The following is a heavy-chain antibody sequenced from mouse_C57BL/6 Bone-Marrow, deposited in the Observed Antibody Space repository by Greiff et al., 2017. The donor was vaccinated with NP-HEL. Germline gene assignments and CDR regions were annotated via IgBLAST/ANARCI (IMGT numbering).Heavy chain of an antibody. CDR1: GYTFTSYW. D-gene: IGHD2-4*01. CDR3: ARIVYDYDVDY. CDR2: IHPNSGST. V-gene: IGHV1-64*01. Sequence: QVQLQQPGAELVKPGASVKLSCKASGYTFTSYWMHWVKQRPGQGLEWIGMIHPNSGSTNYNEKFKSKATLTVDKSSSTAYMQLSSLTSEDSAVYYCARIVYDYDVDYWGQGTTLTVSS. J-gene: IGHJ2*01.